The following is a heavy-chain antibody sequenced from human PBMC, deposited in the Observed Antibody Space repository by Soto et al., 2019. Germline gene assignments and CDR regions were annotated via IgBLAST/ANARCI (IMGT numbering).Heavy chain of an antibody. CDR3: ARHGGQYCSSTSCYYYYYGMDV. D-gene: IGHD2-2*01. CDR1: GYSFTSYW. V-gene: IGHV5-51*01. J-gene: IGHJ6*02. CDR2: IYPGDSDT. Sequence: PGESLKISCKGSGYSFTSYWIGWVRQMPGKGLEWMGIIYPGDSDTRYSPSFQGQVTISADKSISTAYLQWSSLKASDTAMYYCARHGGQYCSSTSCYYYYYGMDVWGQGTTVAVSS.